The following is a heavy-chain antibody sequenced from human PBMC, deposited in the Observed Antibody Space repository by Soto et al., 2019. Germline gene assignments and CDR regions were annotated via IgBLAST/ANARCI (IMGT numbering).Heavy chain of an antibody. V-gene: IGHV3-30*18. CDR2: ISYDGSNK. D-gene: IGHD5-12*01. J-gene: IGHJ4*02. CDR3: AKARSDSGYESFDY. Sequence: PGGSLRLSCAASGFTFSSYGMHWVRQAPGKGLEWVAVISYDGSNKYYADSVKGRFTISRDNSKNTLYLQMNSLRAEDTAVYYCAKARSDSGYESFDYWGQGTLVTSPQ. CDR1: GFTFSSYG.